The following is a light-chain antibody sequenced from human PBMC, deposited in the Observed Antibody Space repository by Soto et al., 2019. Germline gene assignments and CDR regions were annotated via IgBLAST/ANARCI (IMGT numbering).Light chain of an antibody. CDR2: LNSDGSH. CDR1: SGHSSYA. Sequence: QPVLTQSPSASASLGASVKLTCTLSSGHSSYAIAWHQQQPEKGPRFLMKLNSDGSHSKGDGIPDRFSGSSSGTERYLTISSLQSEDEADYYFQTWDTGIRVFGGGTKLTVL. V-gene: IGLV4-69*01. CDR3: QTWDTGIRV. J-gene: IGLJ3*02.